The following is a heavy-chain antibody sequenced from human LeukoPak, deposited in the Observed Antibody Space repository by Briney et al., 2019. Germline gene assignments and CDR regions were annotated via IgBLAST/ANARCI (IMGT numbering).Heavy chain of an antibody. CDR3: ARENIVLMLYAKHDAFDI. J-gene: IGHJ3*02. CDR1: RFTFSSDS. CDR2: ISRSSSYI. Sequence: GRSLRLSCAASRFTFSSDSMNWVRQDPGKGMEWVSSISRSSSYIYYADSVKGRFTISRDNAKNSLYLQMNSLRAEDTAVYYCARENIVLMLYAKHDAFDIWGQGTMVTVSS. D-gene: IGHD2-8*01. V-gene: IGHV3-21*01.